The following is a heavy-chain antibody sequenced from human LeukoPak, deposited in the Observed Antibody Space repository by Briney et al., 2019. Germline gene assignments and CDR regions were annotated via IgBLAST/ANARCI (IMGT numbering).Heavy chain of an antibody. CDR3: ARGRRSQCFDY. CDR2: ISSSGSTI. J-gene: IGHJ4*02. CDR1: GFTFSSYE. D-gene: IGHD6-19*01. V-gene: IGHV3-48*03. Sequence: GGSLRLSCAASGFTFSSYEMNWVRQAPGKGLEWVSYISSSGSTIYYADSVKGRFTISRDNAKNSLYLQMNSLRAEDTAVYYCARGRRSQCFDYWGQGTLVTVSS.